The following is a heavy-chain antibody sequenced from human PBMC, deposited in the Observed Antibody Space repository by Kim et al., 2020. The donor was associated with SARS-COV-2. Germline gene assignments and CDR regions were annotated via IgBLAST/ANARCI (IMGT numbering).Heavy chain of an antibody. V-gene: IGHV3-74*01. CDR1: GFTVTTYW. CDR3: ASDIVLYGLDV. Sequence: GGSLRLSCAASGFTVTTYWMHWVRQAPGKGLEWVSRIKSEGTGISYEDSVKGRFTISTDNANNTLYLQMDNLRDDDTAVYYCASDIVLYGLDVWCQGTMVTVSS. CDR2: IKSEGTGI. D-gene: IGHD1-26*01. J-gene: IGHJ6*02.